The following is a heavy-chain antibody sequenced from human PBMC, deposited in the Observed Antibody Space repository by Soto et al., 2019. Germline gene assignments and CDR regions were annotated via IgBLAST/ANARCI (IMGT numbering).Heavy chain of an antibody. D-gene: IGHD4-17*01. CDR1: GFTFSSYS. V-gene: IGHV3-21*01. J-gene: IGHJ5*02. Sequence: LRLSCAASGFTFSSYSMNWVRQAPGKGLEWVSSISSSSSYIYYADSVKGRFTISRDNAKNSLYLQMNSLRAEDTAVYYCAKNTVTLSNWFDPWGQGTLVTVS. CDR2: ISSSSSYI. CDR3: AKNTVTLSNWFDP.